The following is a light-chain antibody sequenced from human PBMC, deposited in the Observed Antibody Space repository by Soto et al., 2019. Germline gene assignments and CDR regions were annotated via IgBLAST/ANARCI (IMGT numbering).Light chain of an antibody. CDR2: AAS. J-gene: IGKJ4*01. V-gene: IGKV1-39*01. CDR3: QQSYSTPT. Sequence: IQLTQSPSSRSASVGDRVTITCRASQSISSYLNWYQQKPGKAPKLLIYAASTLQSGVPSRFSGSGSGTDFTLTISSLQPEDFATYYCQQSYSTPTFGGGTKVDIK. CDR1: QSISSY.